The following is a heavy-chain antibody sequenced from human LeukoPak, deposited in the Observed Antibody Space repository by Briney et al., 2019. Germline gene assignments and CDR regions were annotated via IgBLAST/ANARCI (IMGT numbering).Heavy chain of an antibody. J-gene: IGHJ4*02. CDR2: IKEDGSEK. Sequence: PGGSLRLSCAASGFTFSSYWMSWVRQAPGKGLEWVASIKEDGSEKYYVDSVKGRFTISRDSAKNSLHLEMNSLRAEDTAVYYCAISKYGYWDYWGQGTLVTVSS. D-gene: IGHD5-18*01. V-gene: IGHV3-7*03. CDR3: AISKYGYWDY. CDR1: GFTFSSYW.